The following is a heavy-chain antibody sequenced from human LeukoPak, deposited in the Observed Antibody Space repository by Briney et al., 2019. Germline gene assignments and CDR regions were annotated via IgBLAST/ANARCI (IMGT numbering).Heavy chain of an antibody. D-gene: IGHD3-3*01. V-gene: IGHV3-15*01. CDR1: GFTFSNAW. J-gene: IGHJ6*03. CDR2: IKSKTDGGTT. CDR3: TKQAQYYDFWSGYYSPYYYYYYMDV. Sequence: GGSLRLSCAASGFTFSNAWMSWVRQAPGKGLEWVGRIKSKTDGGTTDYAAPVKGRFTISRDDSKNTLYLQMNSLKTEDTAVYYCTKQAQYYDFWSGYYSPYYYYYYMDVWGKGTTVTVSS.